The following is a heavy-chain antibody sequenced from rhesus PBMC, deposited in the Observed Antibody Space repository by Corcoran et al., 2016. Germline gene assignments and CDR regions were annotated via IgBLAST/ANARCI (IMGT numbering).Heavy chain of an antibody. V-gene: IGHV4-169*01. CDR1: GGSISSSY. Sequence: QLELQESGPGLVKPSETLSVTCAVSGGSISSSYWSWIRQAPGKGLEWIGYIYGSSSRTTYNPSIKSRVSLSVDTSKDQLSLKLSSLTTADTAVYYCARVKRMVAMPTYFDYWGQGVLVTVSS. CDR2: IYGSSSRT. J-gene: IGHJ4*01. D-gene: IGHD2-21*01. CDR3: ARVKRMVAMPTYFDY.